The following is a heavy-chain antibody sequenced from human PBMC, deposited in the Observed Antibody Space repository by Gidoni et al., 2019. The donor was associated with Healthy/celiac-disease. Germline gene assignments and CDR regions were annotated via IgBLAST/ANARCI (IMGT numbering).Heavy chain of an antibody. CDR2: IRSKANSYAT. Sequence: EVQLVESGGGLVQPGGSLNLSCAAYGSTFSGSARHWVRPASGKGLEWVGRIRSKANSYATAYAASVKGRFTISRDDSKNTAYLQMNSLKTEDTAVYYCTRQKLVGATLTFDYWGQGTLVTVSS. V-gene: IGHV3-73*01. J-gene: IGHJ4*02. CDR3: TRQKLVGATLTFDY. D-gene: IGHD1-26*01. CDR1: GSTFSGSA.